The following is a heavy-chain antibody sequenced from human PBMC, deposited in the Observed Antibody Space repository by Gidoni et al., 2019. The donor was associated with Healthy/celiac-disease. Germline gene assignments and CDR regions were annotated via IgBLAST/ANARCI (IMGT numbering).Heavy chain of an antibody. J-gene: IGHJ4*02. V-gene: IGHV3-33*01. CDR3: AREPTYGKWGLDYYFDY. CDR1: GFTFSSYG. CDR2: IWYDGSNK. D-gene: IGHD1-26*01. Sequence: QVQLVESWGGVVQPGRSLSLSCAASGFTFSSYGMHWVRQAPGKGLEWVAVIWYDGSNKYYADSVKGRFNISRDNSKNTLYMQMNSLRAEDTAVEYGAREPTYGKWGLDYYFDYWGQGTLVTVSS.